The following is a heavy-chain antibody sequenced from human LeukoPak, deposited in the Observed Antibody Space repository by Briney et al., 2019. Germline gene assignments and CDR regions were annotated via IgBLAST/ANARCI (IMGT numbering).Heavy chain of an antibody. CDR3: AGKHLESSRWYLHFDY. CDR2: ISGDGGST. CDR1: GFTFDDYA. Sequence: GGSLRLSCAASGFTFDDYAMHWVRQAPGKGLEWVSLISGDGGSTYYADSVKGRFTISRDNSKNSLYLQMNSLRTEDTALYYCAGKHLESSRWYLHFDYSGQGTLVTVSS. V-gene: IGHV3-43*02. D-gene: IGHD6-13*01. J-gene: IGHJ4*02.